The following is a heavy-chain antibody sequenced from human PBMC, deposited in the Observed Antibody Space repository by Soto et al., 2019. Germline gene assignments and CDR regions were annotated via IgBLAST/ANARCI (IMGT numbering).Heavy chain of an antibody. V-gene: IGHV1-69*13. CDR2: IIPIFGTA. CDR3: ARERLRMDYYYGMDV. J-gene: IGHJ6*01. Sequence: ASVKVSCKASGGTFSSYAISWVRQAPGQGLEWMGGIIPIFGTANYAQKFQGRVTITADESTSTAYMELRSLRSEDTAVYYCARERLRMDYYYGMDVWGQGTKVSASS. D-gene: IGHD6-25*01. CDR1: GGTFSSYA.